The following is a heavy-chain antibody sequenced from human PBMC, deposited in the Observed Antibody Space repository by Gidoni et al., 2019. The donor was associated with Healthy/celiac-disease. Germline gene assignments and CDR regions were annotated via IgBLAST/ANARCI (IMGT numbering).Heavy chain of an antibody. CDR2: IYYSGST. Sequence: QLQLQESGPGLVKPSETLSLTCTVSGGSISSSSYYWGWIRQPPGKGLEWIGSIYYSGSTYYNPSLKSRVTISVDTSKNQFSLKLSSVTAADTAVYYCVRGYSYGSYYYYYGMDVWGQGTTVTVSS. D-gene: IGHD5-18*01. CDR1: GGSISSSSYY. V-gene: IGHV4-39*07. J-gene: IGHJ6*02. CDR3: VRGYSYGSYYYYYGMDV.